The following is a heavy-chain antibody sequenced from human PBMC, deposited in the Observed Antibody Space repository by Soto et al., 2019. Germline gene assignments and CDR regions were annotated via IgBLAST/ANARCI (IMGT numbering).Heavy chain of an antibody. D-gene: IGHD6-19*01. CDR1: GFSVSSKY. J-gene: IGHJ4*02. Sequence: EVQLVESGGGLIQPGGSLRLSCAASGFSVSSKYMTWVRQAPGKGLEWVSVIYGGGTTYYADSVKGRFTISRDNSKNTLYLQMNSLRAGDTAVYYCVQTTGWPGFDFWGQGTLVIVSS. CDR2: IYGGGTT. CDR3: VQTTGWPGFDF. V-gene: IGHV3-53*01.